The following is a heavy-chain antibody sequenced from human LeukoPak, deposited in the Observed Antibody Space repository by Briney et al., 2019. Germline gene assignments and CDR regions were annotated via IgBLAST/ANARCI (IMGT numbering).Heavy chain of an antibody. V-gene: IGHV3-23*01. CDR3: ACGSSSYSFDY. CDR1: GLTFSSYA. Sequence: HPGGSLRLSCAASGLTFSSYAMSWVRQAPGKGLEWVSAISGSGGSTYYADSVKGRFTISRDNSKNTLYLQMNSLRAEDTAVYYCACGSSSYSFDYWGQGTLVTVSS. D-gene: IGHD6-6*01. J-gene: IGHJ4*02. CDR2: ISGSGGST.